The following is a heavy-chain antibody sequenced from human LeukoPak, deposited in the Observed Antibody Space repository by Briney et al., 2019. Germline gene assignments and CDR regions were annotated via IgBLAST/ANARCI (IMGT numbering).Heavy chain of an antibody. D-gene: IGHD5-18*01. Sequence: GGSLRLSCAASGFTFSNYSMNWVRQAPGKGLEWVPYISSSSSAIYYAGSVKGRFTISRDNAKNSLYLQMNSLRAEDTAVYYCAKVQPWIQLSFFDYWGQGTLVTVSS. CDR2: ISSSSSAI. J-gene: IGHJ4*02. CDR3: AKVQPWIQLSFFDY. V-gene: IGHV3-48*01. CDR1: GFTFSNYS.